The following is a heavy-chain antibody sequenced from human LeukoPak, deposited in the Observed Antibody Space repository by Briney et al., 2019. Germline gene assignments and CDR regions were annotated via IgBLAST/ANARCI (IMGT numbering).Heavy chain of an antibody. Sequence: GGSLRLSRAASGFTFSSYWMSWVRQAPGKGLEWVANIKQDGSEKYYVDSVKGRFTISRDNAKNTLYLQMNSLRDEDTAVYYCARLSGTNPFDYWGQGTLVSVSS. J-gene: IGHJ4*02. CDR1: GFTFSSYW. CDR3: ARLSGTNPFDY. V-gene: IGHV3-7*02. D-gene: IGHD1-26*01. CDR2: IKQDGSEK.